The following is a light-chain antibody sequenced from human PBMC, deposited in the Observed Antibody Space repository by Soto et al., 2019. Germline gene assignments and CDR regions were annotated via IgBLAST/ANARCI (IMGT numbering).Light chain of an antibody. CDR1: QSVRTSY. V-gene: IGKV3-20*01. J-gene: IGKJ1*01. Sequence: EIVLTQSPGTLSLSPGERATLSCRASQSVRTSYLAWYQQKPGQPPRLLIYGASSRATAIPDGFSGSGSGTDFTLTISRLEPEDFAVYYCHHYGSPLGTFGQGTKVEIK. CDR2: GAS. CDR3: HHYGSPLGT.